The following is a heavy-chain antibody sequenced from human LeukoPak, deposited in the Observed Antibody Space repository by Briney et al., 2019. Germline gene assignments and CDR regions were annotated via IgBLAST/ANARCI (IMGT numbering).Heavy chain of an antibody. CDR3: ATPAELVVVNAFDY. Sequence: GASVKVSRKVSGYTLTELSMHWVRQAPGKGLEWMGGFDPEDGETIYAQKFQGRVTMTEDTFTDTAYMELSSLRSEDTAVYYCATPAELVVVNAFDYWGQGTLVTVSS. CDR1: GYTLTELS. D-gene: IGHD3-22*01. J-gene: IGHJ4*02. CDR2: FDPEDGET. V-gene: IGHV1-24*01.